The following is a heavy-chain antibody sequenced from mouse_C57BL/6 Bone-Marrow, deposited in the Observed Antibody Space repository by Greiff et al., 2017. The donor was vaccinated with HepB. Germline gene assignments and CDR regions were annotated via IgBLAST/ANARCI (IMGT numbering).Heavy chain of an antibody. CDR3: ARSLYYYGS. Sequence: VMLVESGAELVRPGTSVKVSCKASGYAFTNYLIEWVKQRPGQGLEWIGVINPGSGGTNYNEKFKGKATLTADKSSSTAYMQLSSLTSEDSAVYFCARSLYYYGSWGQGTTLTVSS. D-gene: IGHD1-1*01. J-gene: IGHJ2*01. V-gene: IGHV1-54*01. CDR1: GYAFTNYL. CDR2: INPGSGGT.